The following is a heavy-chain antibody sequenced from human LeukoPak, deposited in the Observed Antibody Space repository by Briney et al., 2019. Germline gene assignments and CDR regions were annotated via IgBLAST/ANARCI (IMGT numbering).Heavy chain of an antibody. CDR2: IDWDDDK. V-gene: IGHV2-70*11. J-gene: IGHJ5*02. CDR1: GFSLSTSGMC. Sequence: SGPALVKPTQTLTLTCTFSGFSLSTSGMCVSWIRQPPGKALEWLARIDWDDDKYYSTTLKTRLTISKDTSKNQVVLTMTNLDHVDTATYYCAHSPVLLWFGELGGWFDPWGQGTLVTVSS. D-gene: IGHD3-10*01. CDR3: AHSPVLLWFGELGGWFDP.